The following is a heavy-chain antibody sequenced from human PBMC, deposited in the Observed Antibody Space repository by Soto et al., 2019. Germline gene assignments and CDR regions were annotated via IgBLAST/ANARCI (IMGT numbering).Heavy chain of an antibody. CDR2: ISYDGTDE. D-gene: IGHD1-1*01. V-gene: IGHV3-30*18. CDR1: GFSFSSYG. CDR3: GKQESDWNADFDY. J-gene: IGHJ4*02. Sequence: QVQLVESGGGVVQPGRSLRLSCAASGFSFSSYGMHWFRQAPGKGLEWVAMISYDGTDEYYADSVKGRLTISRDNSKKAVYLQMNSLRDEDTAVYYCGKQESDWNADFDYWGQGTRVTVSS.